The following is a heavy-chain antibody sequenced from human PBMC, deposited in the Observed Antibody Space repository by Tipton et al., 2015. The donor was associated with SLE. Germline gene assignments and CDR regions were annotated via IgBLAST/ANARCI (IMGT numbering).Heavy chain of an antibody. CDR1: GDSISTSNW. J-gene: IGHJ6*03. Sequence: TLSLTCGVSGDSISTSNWWSWVRQPPGKGLEWIGEISHGGTTNYNPSFKSRVTISVDTSKNQFSLKLSSVTAADTAVYYCARARLYSSSTTWYYYMDVWGKGTTVTVSS. CDR3: ARARLYSSSTTWYYYMDV. V-gene: IGHV4-4*02. CDR2: ISHGGTT. D-gene: IGHD2/OR15-2a*01.